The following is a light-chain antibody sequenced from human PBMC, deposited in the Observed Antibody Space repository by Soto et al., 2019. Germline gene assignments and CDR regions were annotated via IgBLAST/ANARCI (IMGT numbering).Light chain of an antibody. CDR2: GAS. Sequence: EIVLTQSPGTFSLSPGEIATLSFSASQSVSSSYLAWYQQKPGQAPRLLIYGASSRATGIPDRFSGSGSGTDFTLTISRLEPEDFAVYYCQQYGNSPRTFGQGTKVDIK. J-gene: IGKJ1*01. CDR1: QSVSSSY. V-gene: IGKV3-20*01. CDR3: QQYGNSPRT.